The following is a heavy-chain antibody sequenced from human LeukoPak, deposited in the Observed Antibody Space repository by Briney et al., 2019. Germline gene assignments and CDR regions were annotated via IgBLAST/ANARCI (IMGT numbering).Heavy chain of an antibody. Sequence: ASVKVSCKASGGTFSSYAISWVRQAPGQGLEWMGGIIPIFGTANYAQKFRGRVTITADESTSTAYMELSSLRSEDTAVYYCARGSLRFLEWLPTNYYYYMDVWGKGTTVTVSS. CDR1: GGTFSSYA. J-gene: IGHJ6*03. CDR2: IIPIFGTA. D-gene: IGHD3-3*01. CDR3: ARGSLRFLEWLPTNYYYYMDV. V-gene: IGHV1-69*13.